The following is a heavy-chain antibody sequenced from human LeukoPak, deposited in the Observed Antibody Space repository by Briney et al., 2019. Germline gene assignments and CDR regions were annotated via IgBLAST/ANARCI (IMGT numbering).Heavy chain of an antibody. CDR2: ISGSGGST. CDR3: ASDPPGYGDYDEVGYFQH. J-gene: IGHJ1*01. D-gene: IGHD4-17*01. V-gene: IGHV3-23*01. CDR1: GFTFSSYA. Sequence: GGSLRLSCAASGFTFSSYAMSWVRQAPGKGLEWVSAISGSGGSTYYADSVKGRFTISRDNAKNSLYLQMNSLRAEDTAVYYCASDPPGYGDYDEVGYFQHWGQGTLVTVSS.